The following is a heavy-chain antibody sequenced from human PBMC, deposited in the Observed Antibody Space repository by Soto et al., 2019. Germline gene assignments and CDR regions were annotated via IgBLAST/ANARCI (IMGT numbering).Heavy chain of an antibody. J-gene: IGHJ4*02. D-gene: IGHD2-2*01. V-gene: IGHV1-18*01. CDR3: AREASVLIPAAQPSRFDS. CDR2: ISPYSGYT. Sequence: GASVKASCKGFGYSFMKYGINWVRQAPGQGLEWVGWISPYSGYTHSAQKFHGRLTLTTDTAASTAYMELRILRSADTALYYCAREASVLIPAAQPSRFDSWGKGTLVTVSS. CDR1: GYSFMKYG.